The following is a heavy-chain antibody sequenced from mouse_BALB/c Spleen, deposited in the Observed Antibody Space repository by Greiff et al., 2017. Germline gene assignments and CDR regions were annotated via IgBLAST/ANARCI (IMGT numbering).Heavy chain of an antibody. Sequence: QVQLQQSGAELVRPGTSVKVSCKASGYAFTNYLIEWVKQRPGQGLEWIGVINPGSGGTNYNEKFKGKATLTADKSSSTAYMQLSSLTSDDSAVYFCARDYYGSSYCAMDDWGQGTSVTVSS. CDR3: ARDYYGSSYCAMDD. V-gene: IGHV1-54*01. CDR2: INPGSGGT. J-gene: IGHJ4*01. CDR1: GYAFTNYL. D-gene: IGHD1-1*01.